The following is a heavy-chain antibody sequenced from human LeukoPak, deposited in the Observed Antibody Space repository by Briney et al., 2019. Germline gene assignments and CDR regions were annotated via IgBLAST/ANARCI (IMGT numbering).Heavy chain of an antibody. CDR1: GFTFSSYS. D-gene: IGHD5-12*01. CDR3: ARDVARRGYYYMDV. CDR2: ISSSSSYI. J-gene: IGHJ6*03. V-gene: IGHV3-21*01. Sequence: GGSLRLSCAASGFTFSSYSMNWVRQAPGKGLEWVSSISSSSSYIYYADSVKGRFTISRDNAKNSLYLQMNSLRAEGTAVYYCARDVARRGYYYMDVWGKGTTVTVSS.